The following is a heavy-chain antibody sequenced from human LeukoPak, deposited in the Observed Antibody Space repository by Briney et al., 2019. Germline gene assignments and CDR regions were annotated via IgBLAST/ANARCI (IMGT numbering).Heavy chain of an antibody. J-gene: IGHJ4*02. D-gene: IGHD5-12*01. CDR3: ARSDIVATIGSYFDY. CDR2: ISAYNGNT. CDR1: GYTFTSCG. V-gene: IGHV1-18*01. Sequence: ASVKVSCKASGYTFTSCGISWVRQAPGQGLEWMGWISAYNGNTNYAQKLQGRVTMTTDTSTSTAYMELRSLRSDDTAVYYCARSDIVATIGSYFDYWGQGTLVTVSS.